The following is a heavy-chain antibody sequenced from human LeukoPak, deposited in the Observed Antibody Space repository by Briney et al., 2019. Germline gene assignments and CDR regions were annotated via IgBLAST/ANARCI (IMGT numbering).Heavy chain of an antibody. V-gene: IGHV1-69*13. J-gene: IGHJ4*02. CDR2: IIPIFGTA. D-gene: IGHD3-10*01. CDR3: ARGWPGRRLDY. Sequence: GASVKVSCKASGGTFSSYAISWVRQAPGQGLEWMGGIIPIFGTANYAQKFQGRVTITADESTSTAYMELSSLRSDDTAVYYCARGWPGRRLDYWGQGTLVTVSS. CDR1: GGTFSSYA.